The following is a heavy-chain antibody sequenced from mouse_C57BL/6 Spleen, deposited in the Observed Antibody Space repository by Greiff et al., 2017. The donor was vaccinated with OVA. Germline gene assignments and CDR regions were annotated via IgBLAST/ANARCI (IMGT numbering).Heavy chain of an antibody. Sequence: QVQMKQTGAERERKGAEEKLSCKASGYTFTSYWMHWVKQRPGQGLEWIGEIDPSDSYTNYNQKFKGKSTLTVDKSSSTAYMQLSSLTSEDSAVYYCARERDDYDGFDDWGQGTTLTVSS. CDR1: GYTFTSYW. CDR2: IDPSDSYT. CDR3: ARERDDYDGFDD. V-gene: IGHV1-69*01. J-gene: IGHJ2*01. D-gene: IGHD2-4*01.